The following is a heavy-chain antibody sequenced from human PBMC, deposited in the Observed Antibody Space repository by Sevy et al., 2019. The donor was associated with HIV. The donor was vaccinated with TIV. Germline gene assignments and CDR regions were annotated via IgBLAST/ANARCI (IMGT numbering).Heavy chain of an antibody. CDR3: ARDGLTYGGMDV. CDR1: ADSVSSNNAA. D-gene: IGHD1-20*01. V-gene: IGHV6-1*01. CDR2: TFYRSNWYN. J-gene: IGHJ6*02. Sequence: SQTLSLTCAISADSVSSNNAAWNWIRQSPSRGLEWRGRTFYRSNWYNDYAVSMKGRITINPDTSKNQLSLQLTSVTPEDTAVYYCARDGLTYGGMDVWGQGTTVTVSS.